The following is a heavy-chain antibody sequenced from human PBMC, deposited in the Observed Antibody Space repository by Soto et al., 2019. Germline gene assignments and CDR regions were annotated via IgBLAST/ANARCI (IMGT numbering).Heavy chain of an antibody. Sequence: GGSLRLSCAASGFTFSSYSMNWVRQAPGKGLEWVSYISSSSTIYYADSVKGRFTISRDNAKNSLYLQMNSLRDEDTAVYYCARDRDGGSYYYWGQGTLVTVSS. V-gene: IGHV3-48*02. J-gene: IGHJ4*02. D-gene: IGHD1-26*01. CDR1: GFTFSSYS. CDR3: ARDRDGGSYYY. CDR2: ISSSSTI.